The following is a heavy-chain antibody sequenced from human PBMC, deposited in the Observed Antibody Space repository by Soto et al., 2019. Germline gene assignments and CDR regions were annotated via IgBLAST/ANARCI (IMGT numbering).Heavy chain of an antibody. J-gene: IGHJ3*02. V-gene: IGHV3-30*18. Sequence: QVQLVESGGGVVQPGRSLRLSCAASGFTFSSYGMHWVRQAPGKGLEWVAVISYDGSNKYYADSVKGRFTISRDNSKNTLYLQMNSLRAEDTAVYYCAKDGYSCGWYHPDAFDIWGQGTMVTVSS. D-gene: IGHD6-19*01. CDR2: ISYDGSNK. CDR3: AKDGYSCGWYHPDAFDI. CDR1: GFTFSSYG.